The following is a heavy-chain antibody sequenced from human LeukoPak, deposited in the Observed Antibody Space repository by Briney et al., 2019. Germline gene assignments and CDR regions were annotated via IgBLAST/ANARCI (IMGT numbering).Heavy chain of an antibody. CDR1: GFTFSNYA. CDR3: AKDRWELLLLIDY. J-gene: IGHJ4*02. CDR2: ISGSGAST. D-gene: IGHD1-26*01. V-gene: IGHV3-23*01. Sequence: GGSLRLSCAASGFTFSNYAMSWVRQAPGKGLEWGSGISGSGASTYYPDSMKGRFTISRDNSKNTLYLQMNSLRAEDTAVYYCAKDRWELLLLIDYWGQGTLVTVSS.